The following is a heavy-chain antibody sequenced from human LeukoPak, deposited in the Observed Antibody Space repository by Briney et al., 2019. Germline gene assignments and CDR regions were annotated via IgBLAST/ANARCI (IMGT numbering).Heavy chain of an antibody. Sequence: PSETLSLTCTVSGGSVSSGSYYWSWIRQPPGKGLEWIGYIYYSGSTNYYPSLKSRVTISVDTSKNQFSLKLSSVTAADTAVYYCARAQRRNIVVVITRGAFDIWGQGTMVTVSS. CDR2: IYYSGST. CDR3: ARAQRRNIVVVITRGAFDI. V-gene: IGHV4-61*01. CDR1: GGSVSSGSYY. J-gene: IGHJ3*02. D-gene: IGHD3-22*01.